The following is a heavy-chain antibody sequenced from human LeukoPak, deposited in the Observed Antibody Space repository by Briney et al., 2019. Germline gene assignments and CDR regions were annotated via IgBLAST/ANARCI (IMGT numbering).Heavy chain of an antibody. CDR2: ISYVGSNK. CDR3: VTQRGYCSDGSCYFDY. Sequence: GRSLRLSCAASGFTFSSYAMHWARQAPGKGLEWVAVISYVGSNKYYADSVKGRFTISRDNSKNTLYLQMNSLRAEDTAEYHCVTQRGYCSDGSCYFDYWGQGTLVTVSS. D-gene: IGHD2-15*01. J-gene: IGHJ4*02. CDR1: GFTFSSYA. V-gene: IGHV3-30-3*01.